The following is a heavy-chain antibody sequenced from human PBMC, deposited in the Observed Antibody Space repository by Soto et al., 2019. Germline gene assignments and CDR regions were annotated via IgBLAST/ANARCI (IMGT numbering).Heavy chain of an antibody. CDR3: AKDMGSSMVRGVIDGDNWFDP. V-gene: IGHV3-30-3*01. Sequence: GGSLRFSCAASGFTFSSYAMHWVRQAPGKGLEWVAVISYDGSNKYYADSVKGRFTISRDNSKNTLYLQMNSLRAEDTAVYYCAKDMGSSMVRGVIDGDNWFDPWGQGTLVTVSS. CDR1: GFTFSSYA. D-gene: IGHD3-10*01. CDR2: ISYDGSNK. J-gene: IGHJ5*02.